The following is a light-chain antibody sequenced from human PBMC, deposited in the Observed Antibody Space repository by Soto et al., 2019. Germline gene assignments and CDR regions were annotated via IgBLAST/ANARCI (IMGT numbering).Light chain of an antibody. CDR2: AAS. V-gene: IGKV1-9*01. Sequence: TPLTQSPSSLSASVGDRVTITCRASQGITTYVAWYQQKPGRAPKLRISAASTLQSGVPARFSGSGSGTDFTLTISSLQPEDFATYYCQQFYGYPLTFGGGTKVDIK. CDR1: QGITTY. J-gene: IGKJ4*01. CDR3: QQFYGYPLT.